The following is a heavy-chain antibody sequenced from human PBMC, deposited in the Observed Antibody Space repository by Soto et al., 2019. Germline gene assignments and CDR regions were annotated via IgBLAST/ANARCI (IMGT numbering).Heavy chain of an antibody. CDR3: AAFHPWRDYDFWSGYTLFDY. Sequence: ASVKVSCKVSGYTLTELSMHWVRQAPGKGLEWMGGFGPEDGETIYAQKFQGRVTMTEDTSTDTAYMELSSLRSEDTAVYYCAAFHPWRDYDFWSGYTLFDYWGQGTLVTVSS. CDR1: GYTLTELS. CDR2: FGPEDGET. D-gene: IGHD3-3*01. J-gene: IGHJ4*02. V-gene: IGHV1-24*01.